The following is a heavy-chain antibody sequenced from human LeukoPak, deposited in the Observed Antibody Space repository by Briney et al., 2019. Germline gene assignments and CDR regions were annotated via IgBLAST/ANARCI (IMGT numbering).Heavy chain of an antibody. V-gene: IGHV3-30*18. CDR2: ISYDGSNK. CDR1: GFTFSSYG. D-gene: IGHD3-10*01. CDR3: AKDATYYYGSGSYQSWFDP. J-gene: IGHJ5*02. Sequence: GGSLRLSCAASGFTFSSYGMHWVRQAPGKGLEWVAVISYDGSNKYYADSVKGRFTISRDNSKNTLYLQMNSLRAEDTAVYYCAKDATYYYGSGSYQSWFDPWGQGTLVTVSS.